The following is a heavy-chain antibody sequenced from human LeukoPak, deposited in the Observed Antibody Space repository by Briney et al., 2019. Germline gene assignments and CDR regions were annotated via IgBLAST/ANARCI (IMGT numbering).Heavy chain of an antibody. Sequence: GGSLSFSCAASGFTFSNYAMSWVRQAPGKGLKGGSTISNTGSDTYYADSVKGRFTITRDNSENTLYLQMNNLRAEDTAIHYCAKVPYSDYGSGRPPFMDVWGQGTTVAVSS. CDR1: GFTFSNYA. CDR2: ISNTGSDT. J-gene: IGHJ6*02. V-gene: IGHV3-23*01. D-gene: IGHD3-10*01. CDR3: AKVPYSDYGSGRPPFMDV.